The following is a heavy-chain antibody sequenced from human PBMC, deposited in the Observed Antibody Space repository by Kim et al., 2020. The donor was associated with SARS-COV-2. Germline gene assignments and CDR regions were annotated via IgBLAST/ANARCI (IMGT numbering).Heavy chain of an antibody. V-gene: IGHV1-18*01. D-gene: IGHD4-17*01. Sequence: NTTYAQKLQGRVTMTTDTATSTAYMELRSLRSDDTAVYYCAGDSDYIFDYWGQGTLVTVSS. J-gene: IGHJ4*02. CDR2: NT. CDR3: AGDSDYIFDY.